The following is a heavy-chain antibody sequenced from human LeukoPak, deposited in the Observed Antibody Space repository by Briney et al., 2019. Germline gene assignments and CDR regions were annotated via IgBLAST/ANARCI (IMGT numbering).Heavy chain of an antibody. CDR2: IIPIFGTA. J-gene: IGHJ3*02. Sequence: GASVKVSCKASGGTFSSYAISWVRQAPGQGLEWMGGIIPIFGTANYAQKFQGRVTITTDESTSTPYMELSSLRSEDTAVYYCARVLSPEDYYGSSGYSVTETRAFDIWGQGTMVTVSS. CDR1: GGTFSSYA. D-gene: IGHD3-22*01. V-gene: IGHV1-69*05. CDR3: ARVLSPEDYYGSSGYSVTETRAFDI.